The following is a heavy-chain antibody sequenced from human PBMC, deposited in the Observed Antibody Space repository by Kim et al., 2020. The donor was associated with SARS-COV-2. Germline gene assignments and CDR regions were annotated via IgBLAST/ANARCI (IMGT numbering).Heavy chain of an antibody. Sequence: DTRYTPYFQGQVTISADKSISTAYLQWSSLKASDTAMYYCARGWPFDYWGQGTLVTVSS. V-gene: IGHV5-51*01. J-gene: IGHJ4*02. CDR2: DT. D-gene: IGHD6-19*01. CDR3: ARGWPFDY.